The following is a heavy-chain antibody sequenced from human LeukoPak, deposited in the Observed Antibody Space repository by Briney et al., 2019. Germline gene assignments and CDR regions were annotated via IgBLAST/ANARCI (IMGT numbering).Heavy chain of an antibody. CDR2: IYTSGRT. V-gene: IGHV4-61*02. D-gene: IGHD3-16*02. CDR3: ARARVIPASFDD. CDR1: GCSITFCSYY. J-gene: IGHJ4*02. Sequence: SETLSLTCTVSGCSITFCSYYWTWIRQPAGKGLEWIGRIYTSGRTFYNPSLKSRVTISMDTSMSQFSLRLNSVTAADTAVYYCARARVIPASFDDWGQGALVTVSS.